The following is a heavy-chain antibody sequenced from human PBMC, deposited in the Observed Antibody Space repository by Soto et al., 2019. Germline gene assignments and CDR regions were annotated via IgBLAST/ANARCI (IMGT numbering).Heavy chain of an antibody. V-gene: IGHV5-10-1*01. CDR2: IDPDDSYS. D-gene: IGHD3-22*01. Sequence: GESLKISCKTSGYNFTANWIAWVRQVPVKGLEYMGRIDPDDSYSNYSPSFEGHVTLSVDKSVNTAFLQWSSLKASDTAMYYCARLYETSNYYFLAWFDPWGQGTLVTVSS. CDR3: ARLYETSNYYFLAWFDP. CDR1: GYNFTANW. J-gene: IGHJ5*02.